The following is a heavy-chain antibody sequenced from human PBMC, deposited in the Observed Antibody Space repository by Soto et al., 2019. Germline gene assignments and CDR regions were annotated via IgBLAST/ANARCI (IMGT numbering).Heavy chain of an antibody. CDR3: ARTYYYGSGSYYLVFGYYYYMDV. Sequence: SETLSITCTYPGGSIISYYCSWIRQPPVKGLEWIGYIYYSGSTNYNPSLKSRVTISVDTSKNQFSLKLSSVTAADTAVYYCARTYYYGSGSYYLVFGYYYYMDVWGKGTTVTVSS. D-gene: IGHD3-10*01. J-gene: IGHJ6*03. V-gene: IGHV4-59*08. CDR2: IYYSGST. CDR1: GGSIISYY.